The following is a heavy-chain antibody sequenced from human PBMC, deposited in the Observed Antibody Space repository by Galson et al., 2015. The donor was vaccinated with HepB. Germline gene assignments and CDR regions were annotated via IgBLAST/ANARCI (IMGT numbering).Heavy chain of an antibody. CDR1: GFTFSNAW. Sequence: SLRLSCAASGFTFSNAWMNWVRQAPGKGLEWVGRIKSKTDGGTTDYAAPVKGRFTISRDDSKNTLYLQMNSLKTEDTAVYYCTTPLWELPTGGAFDIWGQGTMVTVSS. CDR2: IKSKTDGGTT. J-gene: IGHJ3*02. V-gene: IGHV3-15*07. D-gene: IGHD1-26*01. CDR3: TTPLWELPTGGAFDI.